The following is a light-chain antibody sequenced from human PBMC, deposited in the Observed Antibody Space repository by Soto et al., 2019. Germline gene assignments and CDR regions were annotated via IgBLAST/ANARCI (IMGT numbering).Light chain of an antibody. CDR3: QQYSSSPT. J-gene: IGKJ1*01. Sequence: NVLTQSPGTLSLSPGERATLSCRASQSVSSNFLAWYQHKPGQAPRLLIYGASNRATGIPDRFSGSGSGADFTLTISRLEPEDSAVYYCQQYSSSPTFGQGTKVEIK. CDR2: GAS. CDR1: QSVSSNF. V-gene: IGKV3-20*01.